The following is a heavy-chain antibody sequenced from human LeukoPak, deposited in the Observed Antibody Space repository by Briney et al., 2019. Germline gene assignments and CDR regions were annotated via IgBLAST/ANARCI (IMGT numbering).Heavy chain of an antibody. J-gene: IGHJ6*02. V-gene: IGHV4-38-2*01. D-gene: IGHD4-17*01. CDR2: IYYSGST. CDR3: ASLDYGDYDNDYYGMDV. Sequence: GSLRLSCAASGFTFSSYAMSWSRQPPGKGLEWSESIYYSGSTYYTPSLKSRVTISVDTSKNQFSLKLSSVTAADTAVYYCASLDYGDYDNDYYGMDVWGQGTTVTVSS. CDR1: GFTFSSYA.